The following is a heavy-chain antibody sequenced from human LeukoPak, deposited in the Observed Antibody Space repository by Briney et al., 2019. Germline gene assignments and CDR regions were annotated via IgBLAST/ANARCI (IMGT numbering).Heavy chain of an antibody. V-gene: IGHV4-59*01. D-gene: IGHD3-10*01. CDR3: ARVLPPIWFGESANWFDP. CDR1: GGSISSYY. CDR2: IYYSGST. Sequence: SETLSLTCTVSGGSISSYYWSWIRQPPGKGLEWIGYIYYSGSTNYNPSLKSRVTISVDTSKNQFSLKLSSVTAADTAVYYCARVLPPIWFGESANWFDPWGQGTLVTVSS. J-gene: IGHJ5*02.